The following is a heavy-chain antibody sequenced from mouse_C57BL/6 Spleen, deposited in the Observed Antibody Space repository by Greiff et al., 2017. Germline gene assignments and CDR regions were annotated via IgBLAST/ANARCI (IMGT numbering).Heavy chain of an antibody. J-gene: IGHJ4*01. CDR2: IDPETGGT. D-gene: IGHD1-1*02. CDR1: GYTFTDYE. Sequence: QVQLQQSGAELVRPGASVTLYCKASGYTFTDYEMHWVKQTPVHGLEWIGAIDPETGGTAYNQKFKGKAILTADKSSSTAYMELRSLTSEDSAVYYCTRPHYAYAMDYWGQGTSVTVSS. CDR3: TRPHYAYAMDY. V-gene: IGHV1-15*01.